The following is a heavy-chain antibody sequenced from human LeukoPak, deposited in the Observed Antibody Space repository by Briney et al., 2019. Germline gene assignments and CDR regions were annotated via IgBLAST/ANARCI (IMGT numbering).Heavy chain of an antibody. J-gene: IGHJ4*02. CDR2: IYTSGST. Sequence: SETLSLTCTVSGGSISSYYWGWIRQPAGKGLEWIGRIYTSGSTNYNPSLKSRVTMSVDTSKNQFSLKLSSVTAADTAVYYCARMGIAARVLDYWGQGTLVTVSS. CDR3: ARMGIAARVLDY. D-gene: IGHD6-6*01. CDR1: GGSISSYY. V-gene: IGHV4-4*07.